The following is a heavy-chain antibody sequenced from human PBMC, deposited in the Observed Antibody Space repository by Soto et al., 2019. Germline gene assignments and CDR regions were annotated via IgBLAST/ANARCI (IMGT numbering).Heavy chain of an antibody. CDR1: GGSISSSSYY. V-gene: IGHV4-39*01. CDR2: IYYSGST. J-gene: IGHJ6*02. Sequence: QLQLQESGPGLVKPSETLSLTCTVSGGSISSSSYYWGCIRPPPGKGLEWIGSIYYSGSTYYNPSLKSRVTISVDTSKIQFPLKLSSVTAADTAAYYCARLPRSPAYYYYGMDVWGQGTTVTVSS. CDR3: ARLPRSPAYYYYGMDV.